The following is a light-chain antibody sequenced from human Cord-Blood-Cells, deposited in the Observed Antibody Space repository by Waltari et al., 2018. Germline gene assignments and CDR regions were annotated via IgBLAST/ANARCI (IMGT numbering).Light chain of an antibody. J-gene: IGKJ2*01. Sequence: DIQMTQSPSTLSASVGDRVTITCRASQSISSWLAWYQQKTGKAPKLLIYDASRLESGVPSRCSGRGSGTEFTITIISLQPDDFATYYCQQYNSYSQYTFGQGTKLEIK. CDR1: QSISSW. CDR3: QQYNSYSQYT. V-gene: IGKV1-5*01. CDR2: DAS.